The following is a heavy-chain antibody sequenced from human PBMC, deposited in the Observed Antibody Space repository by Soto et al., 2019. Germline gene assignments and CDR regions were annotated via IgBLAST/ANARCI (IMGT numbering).Heavy chain of an antibody. V-gene: IGHV3-73*01. J-gene: IGHJ4*02. CDR1: GFTFSGSA. CDR3: TRHSEYYDSSGYYYDGY. Sequence: EVQLVESGGGLVQPGGSLKLSCAASGFTFSGSAMHWVRQASGKGLEWVGRIRSKANSYATAYAASVKGRFTISRDDSKNTAYLKMNSLKPEDTAVYYCTRHSEYYDSSGYYYDGYWGQGTLVTVSS. CDR2: IRSKANSYAT. D-gene: IGHD3-22*01.